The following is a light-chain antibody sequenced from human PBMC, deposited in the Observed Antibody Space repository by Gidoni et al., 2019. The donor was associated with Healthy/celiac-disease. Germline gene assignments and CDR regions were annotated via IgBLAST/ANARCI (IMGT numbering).Light chain of an antibody. V-gene: IGKV1-39*01. J-gene: IGKJ1*01. CDR1: QSISSY. CDR2: AAS. Sequence: DIQMTQSPSSLSASVGDRVTITCRASQSISSYLNWYQQKPGKAPKLLIYAASSLQSGVPSRFSGSGSGTDFTLTISSLQPEDFATYCCQQGYSTPGTFXQXTKVEIK. CDR3: QQGYSTPGT.